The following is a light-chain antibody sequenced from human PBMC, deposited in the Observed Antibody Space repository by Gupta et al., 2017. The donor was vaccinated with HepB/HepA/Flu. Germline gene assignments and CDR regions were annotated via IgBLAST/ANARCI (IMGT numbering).Light chain of an antibody. J-gene: IGLJ2*01. CDR2: YKSDSDK. CDR1: SAINVGTFR. Sequence: QAVLTQPSSHSASPGASASLTCTLRSAINVGTFRIYWYEQKPESPPQYLLRYKSDSDKKQGSGVPGRFSGSKDASANAGIVLISGLQAEDEADYDCMIWNISAVVFGGGTKLTVL. V-gene: IGLV5-45*02. CDR3: MIWNISAVV.